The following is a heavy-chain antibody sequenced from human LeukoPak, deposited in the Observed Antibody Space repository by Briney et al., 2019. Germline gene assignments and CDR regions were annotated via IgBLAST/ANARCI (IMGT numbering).Heavy chain of an antibody. J-gene: IGHJ4*02. Sequence: EPGGSLRLSCAASGFTFSSYSMNWVRQAPGRGLEWVANIHPEGNEKYHVESVKGRFTISRDNAKNSLFLQMNGLRVEDTAVYYCARGDAFSGDHWGQGTLVTVSS. CDR2: IHPEGNEK. CDR3: ARGDAFSGDH. V-gene: IGHV3-7*04. CDR1: GFTFSSYS.